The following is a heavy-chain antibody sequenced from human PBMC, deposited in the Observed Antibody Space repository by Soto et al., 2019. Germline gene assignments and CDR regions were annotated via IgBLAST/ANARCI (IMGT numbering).Heavy chain of an antibody. V-gene: IGHV3-30-3*01. Sequence: QVQLVESGGGVVQPGRSLRLSCAASGFTFSSYAMHWVRQAPGKGLEWVAVISYDGSNKYYADSVKGRFTISRDNSKNTLYLQMTSLRAEDTAVYYCARDNVLRPAAYYYYGMDVWGQGTTVTVSS. CDR3: ARDNVLRPAAYYYYGMDV. CDR1: GFTFSSYA. J-gene: IGHJ6*02. D-gene: IGHD2-8*01. CDR2: ISYDGSNK.